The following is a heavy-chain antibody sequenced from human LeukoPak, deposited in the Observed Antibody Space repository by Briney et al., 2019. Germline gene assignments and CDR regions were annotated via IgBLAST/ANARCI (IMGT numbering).Heavy chain of an antibody. V-gene: IGHV3-23*01. CDR2: ISGSGGST. CDR3: AKVGITMKVVVITAHYYYYMDV. CDR1: GFTFSSYA. J-gene: IGHJ6*03. D-gene: IGHD3-22*01. Sequence: PGGSLRLSCAASGFTFSSYAMSWVRQAPGKGLEWVSAISGSGGSTYYADSVKGRFTISRDNSKNTLYLQMNSLRAEDTAVYYCAKVGITMKVVVITAHYYYYMDVWGKGTTVTVSS.